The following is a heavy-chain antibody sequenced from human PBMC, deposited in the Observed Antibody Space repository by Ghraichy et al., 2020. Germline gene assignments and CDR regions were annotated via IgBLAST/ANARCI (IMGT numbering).Heavy chain of an antibody. CDR2: IGTSGATI. J-gene: IGHJ4*02. CDR3: AREQLGSPHFDY. V-gene: IGHV3-48*02. D-gene: IGHD6-6*01. CDR1: GFTFNNYR. Sequence: GGSLRLSCEASGFTFNNYRRNWVRQSPGKGLEWISYIGTSGATIYYADSVKGRFTISRDNAENSVYLQMRGLRDEDTGVYFCAREQLGSPHFDYWGQGTPVTVSS.